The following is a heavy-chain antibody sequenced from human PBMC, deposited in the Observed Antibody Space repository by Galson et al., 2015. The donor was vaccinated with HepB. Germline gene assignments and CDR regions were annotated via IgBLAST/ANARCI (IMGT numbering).Heavy chain of an antibody. CDR1: GFTFSNYG. V-gene: IGHV3-23*01. Sequence: SLRLSCAASGFTFSNYGMAWVRQAPGKGLEWVSGIRGSASSTYYADSVKGRFTISRDNSKNTLYLQMSSLRAEDTAVYYCAKDWGFKFGGVINAFDIWGQGTMVTVSS. D-gene: IGHD3-16*01. CDR2: IRGSASST. CDR3: AKDWGFKFGGVINAFDI. J-gene: IGHJ3*02.